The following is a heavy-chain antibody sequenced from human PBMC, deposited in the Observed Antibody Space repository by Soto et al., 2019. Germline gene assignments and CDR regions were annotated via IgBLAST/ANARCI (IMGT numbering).Heavy chain of an antibody. CDR2: ISVSGGGT. J-gene: IGHJ6*02. Sequence: EGSVRLSCAPYGFPFCNYAMTWLRQSPGKGLECVSRISVSGGGTYYADSVKGRFTISRDNSENPLYLHLNRLRVEDTAIYYCERSTVTVVRCLDGRGQGNTVTVSS. V-gene: IGHV3-23*01. CDR3: ERSTVTVVRCLDG. CDR1: GFPFCNYA. D-gene: IGHD4-17*01.